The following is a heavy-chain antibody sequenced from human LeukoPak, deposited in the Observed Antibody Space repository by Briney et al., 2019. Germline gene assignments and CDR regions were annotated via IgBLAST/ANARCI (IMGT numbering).Heavy chain of an antibody. D-gene: IGHD5-24*01. CDR1: GGSISSRNYH. J-gene: IGHJ4*02. Sequence: SQTLSLTCTLSGGSISSRNYHWNWIRQAAGKGPEWIGRIYARGASKYNSSLNGRVTMSLDTSKNQFSLSLSSMTAADTAFYYCARSQIQLHLPWYFDYWGQGILVTVSS. V-gene: IGHV4-61*02. CDR3: ARSQIQLHLPWYFDY. CDR2: IYARGAS.